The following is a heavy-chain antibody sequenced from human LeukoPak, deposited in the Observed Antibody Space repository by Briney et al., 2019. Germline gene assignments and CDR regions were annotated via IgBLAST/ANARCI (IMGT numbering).Heavy chain of an antibody. CDR3: ARGPSDSSSSHNFDY. V-gene: IGHV4-34*01. J-gene: IGHJ4*02. CDR2: INHSGST. Sequence: SETLSLTCAVYGGSFSDYYWSWIRQPPGKGLEWIGEINHSGSTNYNPSLKSRVTISVDTSKNQFSLKLSSVTAADTAVYYCARGPSDSSSSHNFDYWGQGTLVTVSS. CDR1: GGSFSDYY. D-gene: IGHD6-6*01.